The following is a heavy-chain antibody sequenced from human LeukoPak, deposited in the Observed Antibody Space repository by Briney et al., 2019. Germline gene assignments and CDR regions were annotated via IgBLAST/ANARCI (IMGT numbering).Heavy chain of an antibody. CDR1: GFTFSSYS. D-gene: IGHD3-22*01. CDR3: ANSAYDSSGYMGY. V-gene: IGHV3-21*01. J-gene: IGHJ4*02. CDR2: ISSSSSYI. Sequence: GGSLRLSRAASGFTFSSYSMNWVRQAPGKGLEWVSSISSSSSYIYYADSVKGRFTISRDNAKNSLYLQMNSLRAEDTAVYYCANSAYDSSGYMGYWGQGTLVTVSS.